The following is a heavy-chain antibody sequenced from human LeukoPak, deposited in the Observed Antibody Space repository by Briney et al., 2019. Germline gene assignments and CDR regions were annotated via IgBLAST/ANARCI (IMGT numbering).Heavy chain of an antibody. V-gene: IGHV4-38-2*01. J-gene: IGHJ4*02. Sequence: SETLSLTCAVSGYSLSSGYYWGWIRQPPGKELEWTVSIYLGGSTYYNPSLKSRVTISVDTHRNQFSLKLSSVTAADTAVYYCARLPPLYYDFWSGYYNPDYWGQGTLVTVSS. CDR1: GYSLSSGYY. CDR3: ARLPPLYYDFWSGYYNPDY. CDR2: IYLGGST. D-gene: IGHD3-3*01.